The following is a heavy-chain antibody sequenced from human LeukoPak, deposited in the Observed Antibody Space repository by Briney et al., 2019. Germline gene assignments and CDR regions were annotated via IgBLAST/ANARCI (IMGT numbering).Heavy chain of an antibody. CDR1: GYTFTSYG. Sequence: ASVKVSCKASGYTFTSYGISWVRLAPGQGLEWMGWISAYNGKTNYAQKLQGRVTMTTDTSTSTAYMELRSLRSDDTAVYYCARDEGYIVVVTAIPYDAFDIWGQGTMVTVSS. CDR2: ISAYNGKT. J-gene: IGHJ3*02. D-gene: IGHD2-21*02. CDR3: ARDEGYIVVVTAIPYDAFDI. V-gene: IGHV1-18*01.